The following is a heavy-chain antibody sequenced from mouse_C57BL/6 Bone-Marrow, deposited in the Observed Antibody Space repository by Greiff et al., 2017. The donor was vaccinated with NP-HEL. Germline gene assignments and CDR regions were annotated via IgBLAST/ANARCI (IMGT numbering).Heavy chain of an antibody. CDR3: TRDYGSSPDWYFDV. CDR1: GYTFTDYE. Sequence: QVQLKQSGAELVRPGASVTLSCKASGYTFTDYEMHWVKQTPVHGLEWIGAIDPETGGTAYNQKFKGKAILTADKSSSTAYMELRSLTSEDSAVYYCTRDYGSSPDWYFDVWGTGTTVTVSS. J-gene: IGHJ1*03. D-gene: IGHD1-1*01. CDR2: IDPETGGT. V-gene: IGHV1-15*01.